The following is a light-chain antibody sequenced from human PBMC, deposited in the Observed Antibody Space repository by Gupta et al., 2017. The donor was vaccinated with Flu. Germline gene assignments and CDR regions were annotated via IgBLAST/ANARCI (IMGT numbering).Light chain of an antibody. Sequence: QSLLTQPPSASGPPGQRVTISCSGSSPNIGSNTGNSYQQPPGATPKLLIYSHNKRPPGVPDRFSGSKSATSAALTISWVQAEDEDDYYCAAWDDSLNGPVFGGGTKLTVL. CDR2: SHN. CDR3: AAWDDSLNGPV. J-gene: IGLJ3*02. CDR1: SPNIGSNT. V-gene: IGLV1-44*01.